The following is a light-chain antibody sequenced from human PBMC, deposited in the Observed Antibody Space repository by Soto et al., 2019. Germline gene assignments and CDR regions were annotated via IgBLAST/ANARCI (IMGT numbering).Light chain of an antibody. J-gene: IGKJ5*01. CDR1: QSVSSY. V-gene: IGKV3-11*01. Sequence: EIGFTQSPSTLSLSPGERATLSCRASQSVSSYLAWYQQKPGQAPRLLIYDASNRATGIPARFSGSGSGTDFTLTISSLEPEDFAVYYCQQRRNWPTFGQGTRLEI. CDR3: QQRRNWPT. CDR2: DAS.